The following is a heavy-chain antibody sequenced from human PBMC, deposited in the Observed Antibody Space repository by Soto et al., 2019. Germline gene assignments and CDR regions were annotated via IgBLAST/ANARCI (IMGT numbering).Heavy chain of an antibody. CDR2: ISYDGSNK. CDR1: GFTFSSYG. CDR3: AKDLLYYYDSSGRDYYGMDV. Sequence: LRLSCAASGFTFSSYGMHWVRQAPGKGLEWVAVISYDGSNKYYADSVKGRFTISRDNSKNTLYLQMNSLRAEDTAVYYCAKDLLYYYDSSGRDYYGMDVWGQGTTVTVSS. D-gene: IGHD3-22*01. V-gene: IGHV3-30*18. J-gene: IGHJ6*02.